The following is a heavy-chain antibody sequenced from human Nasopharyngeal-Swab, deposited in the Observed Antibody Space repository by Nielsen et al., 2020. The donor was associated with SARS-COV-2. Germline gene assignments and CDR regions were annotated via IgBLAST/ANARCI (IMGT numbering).Heavy chain of an antibody. CDR2: INPTDGST. D-gene: IGHD2-2*03. CDR3: AKELDIVVVPDFGYGMDV. V-gene: IGHV1-46*01. J-gene: IGHJ6*02. CDR1: GYTFTSYY. Sequence: ASVKVSCKASGYTFTSYYLHWVRQAPGQGLEWMGIINPTDGSTSYAQKFEGRVTMTRVTSTSTVYMELNSLRAEDTAVYYCAKELDIVVVPDFGYGMDVWGQGTTVTVSS.